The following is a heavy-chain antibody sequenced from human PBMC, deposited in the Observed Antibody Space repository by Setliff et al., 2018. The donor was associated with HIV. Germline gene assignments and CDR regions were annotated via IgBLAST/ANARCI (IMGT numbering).Heavy chain of an antibody. Sequence: ASVKVSCKASGYTFVSYDINWVRQAPGQGLEWMGWMNPNSGNTAYAQKFQGRLTMTRDTSKTTSYMELRSLTSEDTAIYYCATPQGFLGSGIHWFDPWGQGTLVTVSS. CDR1: GYTFVSYD. J-gene: IGHJ5*02. CDR3: ATPQGFLGSGIHWFDP. V-gene: IGHV1-8*02. D-gene: IGHD3-10*01. CDR2: MNPNSGNT.